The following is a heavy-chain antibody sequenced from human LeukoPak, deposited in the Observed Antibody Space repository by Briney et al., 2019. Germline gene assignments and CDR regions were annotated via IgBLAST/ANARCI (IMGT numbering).Heavy chain of an antibody. D-gene: IGHD5-18*01. J-gene: IGHJ4*02. V-gene: IGHV4-34*01. Sequence: SETLSLTCAVYGGSFSGYYWSWIRQPPGKGLEWIGEINHSGSTNYNLSLKSRVTISVDTSKNQFSLKLSSVTAADTAVYYCARGREQLWLKYYFDYWGQGTLVTVSS. CDR3: ARGREQLWLKYYFDY. CDR1: GGSFSGYY. CDR2: INHSGST.